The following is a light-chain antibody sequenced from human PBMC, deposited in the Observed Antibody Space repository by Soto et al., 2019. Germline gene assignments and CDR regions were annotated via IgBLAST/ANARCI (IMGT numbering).Light chain of an antibody. CDR1: QSVSGN. CDR3: QQYNNWPGT. J-gene: IGKJ1*01. V-gene: IGKV3-15*01. CDR2: GAS. Sequence: EIVMTQSPATLSVSPGERATLSCRASQSVSGNLAWYQQKPGQAPRLLIYGASTRATGIPARFSGSGSGTEFTLTISSLQSEDFAVYCCQQYNNWPGTFGQGTKVEIK.